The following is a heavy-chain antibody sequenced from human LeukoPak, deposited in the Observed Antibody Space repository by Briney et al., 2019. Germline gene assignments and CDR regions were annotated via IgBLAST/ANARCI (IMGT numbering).Heavy chain of an antibody. Sequence: GGSLRLSCAASGVTVSGNYLSWVRQAPGKGLEWVSSISDTSTTTYYADSVKGRFTISRDNSKNTLYLQMESLRAEDTAVYYCAKAPAYCSSTSCGHYYYYYMDVWGKGTTVTVSS. CDR3: AKAPAYCSSTSCGHYYYYYMDV. D-gene: IGHD2-2*01. J-gene: IGHJ6*03. CDR2: ISDTSTTT. V-gene: IGHV3-23*01. CDR1: GVTVSGNY.